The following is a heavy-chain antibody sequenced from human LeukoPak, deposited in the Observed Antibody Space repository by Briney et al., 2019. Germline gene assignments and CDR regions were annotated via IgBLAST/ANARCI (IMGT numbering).Heavy chain of an antibody. Sequence: SETLSLTCAVYGGSFSGYYWSWIRQPPGKGLEWIGEINHSGSTNYNPSLKSRVTISVDTSKNQFSLKLSSVTAADTAVYYCAWPKRRMKNYDSSGYSYDYWGQGTLVTVSS. CDR2: INHSGST. J-gene: IGHJ4*01. V-gene: IGHV4-34*01. CDR3: AWPKRRMKNYDSSGYSYDY. D-gene: IGHD3-22*01. CDR1: GGSFSGYY.